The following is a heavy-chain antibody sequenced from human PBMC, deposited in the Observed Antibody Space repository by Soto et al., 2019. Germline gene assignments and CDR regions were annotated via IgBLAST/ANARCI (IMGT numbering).Heavy chain of an antibody. D-gene: IGHD4-17*01. CDR1: GGSISSYY. Sequence: QVQLQESGPGLVKPSETLSLTCTVSGGSISSYYWSWIRQPPGKGLEWIGYIYYSGSTNYNPSLKSRVTISVDTSKNQFSLKLSSVTAADTAVYYCARVGPYGDYIYNWYFDLWGRGTLVTVSS. CDR2: IYYSGST. V-gene: IGHV4-59*01. J-gene: IGHJ2*01. CDR3: ARVGPYGDYIYNWYFDL.